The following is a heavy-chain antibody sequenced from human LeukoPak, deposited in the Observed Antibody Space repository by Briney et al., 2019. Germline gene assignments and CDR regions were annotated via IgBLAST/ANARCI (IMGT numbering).Heavy chain of an antibody. D-gene: IGHD2-8*01. CDR2: IYYSGST. CDR3: ARLYVYHNWFDP. CDR1: GGSISSSSYY. Sequence: PSETLSLTCTVSGGSISSSSYYWGWIRQPPGKGLEWIGSIYYSGSTYYNPSLKSRVTISVDTSKNQFSLKLSSVTAADTAVYYCARLYVYHNWFDPWGQGTLVTVSS. V-gene: IGHV4-39*07. J-gene: IGHJ5*02.